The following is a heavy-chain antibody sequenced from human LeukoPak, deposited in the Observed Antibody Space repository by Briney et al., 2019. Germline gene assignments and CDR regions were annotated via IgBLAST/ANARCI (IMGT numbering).Heavy chain of an antibody. CDR3: ATAGNDYGDYLLDY. CDR2: FDPEDGET. V-gene: IGHV1-24*01. D-gene: IGHD4-17*01. CDR1: GYTLTELS. J-gene: IGHJ4*02. Sequence: GASVKVSCKVSGYTLTELSMHWVRQAPGKGLEWMGGFDPEDGETIYAQKFQGRVTMTEDTSTDTAYMELSSLRSEDTAVYYCATAGNDYGDYLLDYWGQGTLVTVSS.